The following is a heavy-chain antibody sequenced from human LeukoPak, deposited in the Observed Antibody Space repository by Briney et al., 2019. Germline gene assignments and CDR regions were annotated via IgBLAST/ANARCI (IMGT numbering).Heavy chain of an antibody. CDR2: IYYSGST. V-gene: IGHV4-59*01. CDR1: GGSISSYY. CDR3: ARANPSTFVYYMDV. D-gene: IGHD5/OR15-5a*01. Sequence: KASETLSLTCTVSGGSISSYYWSWIRQPPGKGLEWIGYIYYSGSTNYNPSLKSRVTISVDTSKNQFSLKLSSVTAADTAVYYCARANPSTFVYYMDVWGKGTTVTVSS. J-gene: IGHJ6*03.